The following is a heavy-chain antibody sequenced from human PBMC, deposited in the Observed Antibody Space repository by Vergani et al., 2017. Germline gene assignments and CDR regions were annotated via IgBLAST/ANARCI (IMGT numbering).Heavy chain of an antibody. D-gene: IGHD1-1*01. CDR1: GFTFSDYY. V-gene: IGHV3-11*06. J-gene: IGHJ4*02. CDR3: ARDRETGNNFDY. Sequence: QVQLVESGGGLVKPGGSLRLSCAASGFTFSDYYMSWIRQAPGKGLEWVSYISSSSSYTNYADSVKGRFTISRDNAKNSLYLQINSLRAEDTAVYYCARDRETGNNFDYWGQGTLVTVSS. CDR2: ISSSSSYT.